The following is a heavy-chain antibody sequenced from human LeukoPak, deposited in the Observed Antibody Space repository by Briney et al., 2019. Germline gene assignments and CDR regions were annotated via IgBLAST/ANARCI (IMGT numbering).Heavy chain of an antibody. D-gene: IGHD1-7*01. CDR3: ARDRTTYTDY. J-gene: IGHJ4*02. Sequence: PGESLRLSCAASGFTFKNFGMHWVRRAPGRGLEWVAVIWYDGSNKYYADSVKGRFTISRDNSKNTLYLQMNSLRVEDTSVYYCARDRTTYTDYWGQGTLVTVSS. V-gene: IGHV3-33*01. CDR2: IWYDGSNK. CDR1: GFTFKNFG.